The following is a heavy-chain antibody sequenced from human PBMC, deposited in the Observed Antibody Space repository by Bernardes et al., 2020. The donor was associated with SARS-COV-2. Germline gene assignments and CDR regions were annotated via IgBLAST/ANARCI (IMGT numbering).Heavy chain of an antibody. Sequence: GGSLRLSCAASGFTVSSTYMSWVRQAPGKGLEWVSVIYSGGSTYYADSVKGRFTISRDNSKDTLYLQLTSLRLEDTAVYYCVKADYKFFWPSSGWGGHFFDNWGQGSLLTVSA. CDR1: GFTVSSTY. D-gene: IGHD6-19*01. CDR2: IYSGGST. J-gene: IGHJ4*02. CDR3: VKADYKFFWPSSGWGGHFFDN. V-gene: IGHV3-66*02.